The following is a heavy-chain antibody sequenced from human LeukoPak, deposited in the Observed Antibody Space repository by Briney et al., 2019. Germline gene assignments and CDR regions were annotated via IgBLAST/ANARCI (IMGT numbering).Heavy chain of an antibody. J-gene: IGHJ4*02. CDR3: ARSTAIVGATDY. V-gene: IGHV3-30-3*01. CDR1: GFTFSSYA. Sequence: GGSLRLSCAASGFTFSSYAMHWVRQARGKGLEWVAVISYDGSNKYYADSVKGRFTISRDNSKNTLYLQMNSLRAEDTAVYYCARSTAIVGATDYWGQGTLVTVSS. D-gene: IGHD1-26*01. CDR2: ISYDGSNK.